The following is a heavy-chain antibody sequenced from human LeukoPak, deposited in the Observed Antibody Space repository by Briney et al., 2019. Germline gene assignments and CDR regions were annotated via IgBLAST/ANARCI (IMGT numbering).Heavy chain of an antibody. V-gene: IGHV3-23*01. Sequence: GGSLRLSCVAAGLTFSSYAMRWVRQPPGKGLEWVSSLGGTNGYTYYADSVKGRFSISRDNTQNTLYLQMNTLRAQHTALYYCGRVHSGCYACDFDYWGQGTLVTVSS. D-gene: IGHD2-2*01. CDR3: GRVHSGCYACDFDY. CDR2: LGGTNGYT. CDR1: GLTFSSYA. J-gene: IGHJ4*02.